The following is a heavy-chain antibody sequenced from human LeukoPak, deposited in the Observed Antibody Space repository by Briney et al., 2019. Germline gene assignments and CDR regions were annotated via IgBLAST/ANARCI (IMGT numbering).Heavy chain of an antibody. CDR1: GGTFSSYA. D-gene: IGHD6-13*01. V-gene: IGHV1-69*04. Sequence: GASVKVSCKASGGTFSSYAISWVRQAPGQGLEWMGRIIPILGIANYAQKFQGRVTITADKSTSTAYMELSSLRSEDTAVYYCASPTTGGSSWYSDYFDYWGQGTLVTVSS. CDR3: ASPTTGGSSWYSDYFDY. CDR2: IIPILGIA. J-gene: IGHJ4*02.